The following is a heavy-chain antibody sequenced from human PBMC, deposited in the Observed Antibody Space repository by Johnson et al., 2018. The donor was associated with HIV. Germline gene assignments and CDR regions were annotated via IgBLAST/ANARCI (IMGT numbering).Heavy chain of an antibody. CDR3: ARDGRDIVVVVAAVEDAFDI. V-gene: IGHV3-15*01. Sequence: VQLVESGGGLVKPGGSLRLSCAASGFTFSNAWMSWVRQAPGKGLEWVGRIKSKTDGGTTDYAAPVKGRFTISRDDSKNTLYLQMNSLKTEDTAVYYCARDGRDIVVVVAAVEDAFDIWGQGTMVTVSS. D-gene: IGHD2-15*01. J-gene: IGHJ3*02. CDR2: IKSKTDGGTT. CDR1: GFTFSNAW.